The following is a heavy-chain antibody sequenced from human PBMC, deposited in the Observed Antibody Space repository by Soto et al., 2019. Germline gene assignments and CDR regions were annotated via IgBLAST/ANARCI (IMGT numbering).Heavy chain of an antibody. CDR1: GFTFSSYI. V-gene: IGHV3-30-3*01. Sequence: TGGSLRLSCEASGFTFSSYIMHWVRQAPGKGLEWVAVILYDGSNKYYADSVKGRFSISRDNSKNTLYLQMNSLRDEDTAVYYCARDDEGGSYCDLGYWGQGTQVTVSS. CDR2: ILYDGSNK. D-gene: IGHD3-10*01. CDR3: ARDDEGGSYCDLGY. J-gene: IGHJ4*02.